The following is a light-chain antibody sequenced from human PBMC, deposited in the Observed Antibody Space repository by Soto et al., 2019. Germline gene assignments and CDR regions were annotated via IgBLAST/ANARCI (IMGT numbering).Light chain of an antibody. CDR1: QSLVHSDGNTY. J-gene: IGKJ3*01. V-gene: IGKV2-24*01. Sequence: DIVLTQTPLSLPVTLGQPASISCRSGQSLVHSDGNTYLSWVQQRPGQPPRLLIFDISKRFSGVPDRFSGSGAGTDFTLKISRVEAEHVGVYYSVKASQYAVFTFGPGTQVDIK. CDR3: VKASQYAVFT. CDR2: DIS.